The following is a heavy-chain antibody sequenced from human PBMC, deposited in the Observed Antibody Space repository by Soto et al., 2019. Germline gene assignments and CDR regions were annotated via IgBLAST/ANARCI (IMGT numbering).Heavy chain of an antibody. CDR3: ARLRVGDSSGYYDYYYYYGMDV. V-gene: IGHV1-2*02. J-gene: IGHJ6*02. D-gene: IGHD3-22*01. CDR2: INPNSGGT. Sequence: QVQLVQSGAEVKKPGASVKVSCKASGYTFTGYYMHWVRQAPGQGLEWMGWINPNSGGTNYAQKFQGRVTMTRDTSISTAYMELSRLRSDDTAVYYCARLRVGDSSGYYDYYYYYGMDVWGQGTTVTVSS. CDR1: GYTFTGYY.